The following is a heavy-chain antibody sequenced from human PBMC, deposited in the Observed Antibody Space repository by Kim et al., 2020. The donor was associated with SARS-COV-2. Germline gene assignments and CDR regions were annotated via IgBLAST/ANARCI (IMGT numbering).Heavy chain of an antibody. J-gene: IGHJ5*02. Sequence: ASVKVSCKASGYTFTSYGISWVRQAPGQGLEWMGWISAYNGNTNYAQKLQGRVTMTTDTSTSTAYMELRSLRSDDTAVYYCARESPYYYGSGSDNWFDPWGQGTLVTVSS. CDR2: ISAYNGNT. V-gene: IGHV1-18*01. CDR3: ARESPYYYGSGSDNWFDP. D-gene: IGHD3-10*01. CDR1: GYTFTSYG.